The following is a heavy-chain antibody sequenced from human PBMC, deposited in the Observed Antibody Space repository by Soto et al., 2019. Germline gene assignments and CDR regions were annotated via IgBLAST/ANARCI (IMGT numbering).Heavy chain of an antibody. Sequence: QVQLVQSGAEVREPGASVKVSCKASGYSFTSLDINWVRQTAGQGLEWMGWMQPSTGRTGYAQKFQGRVTMTRDTSITTASVELTTLTSDDTAFYYCARGVSAGVDYWGQGTLVTVSS. J-gene: IGHJ4*02. CDR1: GYSFTSLD. D-gene: IGHD1-26*01. V-gene: IGHV1-8*01. CDR2: MQPSTGRT. CDR3: ARGVSAGVDY.